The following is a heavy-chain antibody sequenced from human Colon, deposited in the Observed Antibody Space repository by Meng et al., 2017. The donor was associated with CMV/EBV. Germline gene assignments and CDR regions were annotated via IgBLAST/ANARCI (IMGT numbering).Heavy chain of an antibody. J-gene: IGHJ4*02. CDR3: ARQVRIDGRFDY. CDR2: TYSAGPT. D-gene: IGHD2-15*01. CDR1: GLNIGSKW. Sequence: GESLKISCAVSGLNIGSKWMSWVRQAPGKGPQWVAVTYSAGPTNYADFAKGRFTISRDNSKNTVYLEMNSLRPEDTAVYYCARQVRIDGRFDYWGLGTLVTVSS. V-gene: IGHV3-66*02.